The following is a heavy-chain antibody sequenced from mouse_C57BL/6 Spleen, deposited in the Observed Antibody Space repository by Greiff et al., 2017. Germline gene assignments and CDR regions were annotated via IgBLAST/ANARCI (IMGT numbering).Heavy chain of an antibody. CDR3: ARWDYYGSSSYFDY. Sequence: QVQLQQPGTELVKPGASVKLSCKASGYTFTSYWMHWVKQRPGQGLEWIGNINPSNGGTNYNEQFNSKATLTVDKSSSTAYMQLSSLTSEDSAVYYCARWDYYGSSSYFDYWGQGTTLTVSS. J-gene: IGHJ2*01. CDR1: GYTFTSYW. CDR2: INPSNGGT. V-gene: IGHV1-53*01. D-gene: IGHD1-1*01.